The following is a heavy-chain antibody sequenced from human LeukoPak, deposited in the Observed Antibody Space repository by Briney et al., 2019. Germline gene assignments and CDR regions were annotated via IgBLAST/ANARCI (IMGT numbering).Heavy chain of an antibody. Sequence: PGGSLRLSCAASGFTFSSYGMHWVRQAPGKGLEWVAVISYDGSNKYYADSVKGRFTISRDNSKNTLYLQMNSLRAEDTAVYYCARDWMYYDSRGGLDYWGQGTLVTVSS. CDR2: ISYDGSNK. CDR1: GFTFSSYG. D-gene: IGHD3-22*01. V-gene: IGHV3-30*03. CDR3: ARDWMYYDSRGGLDY. J-gene: IGHJ4*02.